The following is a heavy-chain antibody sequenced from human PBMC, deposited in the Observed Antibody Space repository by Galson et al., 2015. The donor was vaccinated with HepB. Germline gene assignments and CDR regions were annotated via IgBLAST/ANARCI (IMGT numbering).Heavy chain of an antibody. Sequence: SLRLSCAASGFTFSDVWMTWVRQAPGKGLEWVANMNQDGSEIHYADSVRGRFAISRDNMKNSLFLQISLLRAEDTALYYCAKYGGDSLIDYWGQGILVTVST. CDR3: AKYGGDSLIDY. D-gene: IGHD2-21*02. CDR1: GFTFSDVW. V-gene: IGHV3-7*01. CDR2: MNQDGSEI. J-gene: IGHJ4*02.